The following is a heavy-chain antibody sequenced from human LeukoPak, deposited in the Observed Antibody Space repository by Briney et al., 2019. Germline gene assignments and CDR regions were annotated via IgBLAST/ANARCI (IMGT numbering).Heavy chain of an antibody. CDR1: GYTFTSYD. D-gene: IGHD2-15*01. J-gene: IGHJ4*02. CDR2: MNPNSGNT. Sequence: ASVKVSCKASGYTFTSYDINWVRQATGQGLEWMGWMNPNSGNTGYAQKFQGRVTMTRNTSISTAYMELSSLRSEDTAMYYCARDGEEIYCSGSSCYKHSFDYWGRGTLVTVSS. CDR3: ARDGEEIYCSGSSCYKHSFDY. V-gene: IGHV1-8*01.